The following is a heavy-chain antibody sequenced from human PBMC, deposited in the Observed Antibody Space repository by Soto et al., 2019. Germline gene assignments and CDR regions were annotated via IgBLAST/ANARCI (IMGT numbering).Heavy chain of an antibody. D-gene: IGHD6-25*01. J-gene: IGHJ4*02. CDR2: IYYSGST. CDR3: ARVSSGWGLLNYFDY. Sequence: SETLSLTCTVSGGSISSYYWSWIRQPPGKGLEWIGYIYYSGSTNYNPSLKSRVTISVDTSKNQFSLKLSSVTAADTAVYYCARVSSGWGLLNYFDYWGQGTLVTVSS. V-gene: IGHV4-59*08. CDR1: GGSISSYY.